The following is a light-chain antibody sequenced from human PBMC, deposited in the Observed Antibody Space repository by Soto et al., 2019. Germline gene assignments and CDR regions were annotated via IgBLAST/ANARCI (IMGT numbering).Light chain of an antibody. J-gene: IGKJ1*01. CDR2: GAS. CDR1: QGIEND. V-gene: IGKV1-6*01. CDR3: LQDYSYPRT. Sequence: AIQMTQSPSSLSASVGGRVAMTCRASQGIENDLAWYQQKPGEAPKLLIYGASNLQSGVPSRFSGSGSDTDFTLTISSLQPEDCAIYYCLQDYSYPRTFGLGTRVEIK.